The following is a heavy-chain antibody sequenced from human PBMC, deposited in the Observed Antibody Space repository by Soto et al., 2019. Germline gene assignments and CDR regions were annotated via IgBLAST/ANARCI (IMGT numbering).Heavy chain of an antibody. CDR1: GGSISSYY. CDR2: IYYSGST. CDR3: ARESPEAFDI. J-gene: IGHJ3*02. Sequence: SETLSLTCTVSGGSISSYYWSWIRQPPGKGLEWIGYIYYSGSTNYNPSLKSRVTISVDTSKNQFSLKLSSVTAADTAVYYCARESPEAFDIWGQGTMVTVSS. V-gene: IGHV4-59*01.